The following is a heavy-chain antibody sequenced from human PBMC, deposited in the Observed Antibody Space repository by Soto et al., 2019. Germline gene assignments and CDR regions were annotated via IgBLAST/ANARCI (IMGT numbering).Heavy chain of an antibody. CDR1: GTSVSNYY. V-gene: IGHV4-4*07. CDR3: ARGGIQLSYAFDY. D-gene: IGHD5-18*01. CDR2: IYTSGST. Sequence: PXETLSLTCSVSGTSVSNYYWSWIRQPAGKGLEHIGRIYTSGSTSYNPSLKSRVTMSMDTSQTQIYLNLTSVTAADTAVYYCARGGIQLSYAFDYSGPGILVTVSS. J-gene: IGHJ4*02.